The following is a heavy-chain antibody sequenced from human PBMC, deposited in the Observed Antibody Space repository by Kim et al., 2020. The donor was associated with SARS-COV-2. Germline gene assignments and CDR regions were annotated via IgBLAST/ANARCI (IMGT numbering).Heavy chain of an antibody. J-gene: IGHJ6*02. CDR1: GGSFSGYY. CDR3: ARFSRVVVAATQNYYYYGMDV. V-gene: IGHV4-34*01. CDR2: INHSGST. D-gene: IGHD2-15*01. Sequence: SETLSLTCAVYGGSFSGYYWSWIRQPPGKGLEWIGEINHSGSTNYNPSLKSRVTISVDTSKNQFSLKLSSVTAADTAVYYCARFSRVVVAATQNYYYYGMDVWGQGTTVTVSS.